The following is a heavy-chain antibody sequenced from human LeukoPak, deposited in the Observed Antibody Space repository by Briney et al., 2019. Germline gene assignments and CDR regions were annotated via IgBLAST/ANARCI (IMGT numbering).Heavy chain of an antibody. V-gene: IGHV3-23*01. CDR2: IFGSGGSA. CDR1: GFTFGSYA. Sequence: TGGSLRLSCAASGFTFGSYAMYWVRQAPGKGLEWVSGIFGSGGSAHYADSVKGRFTISRDNSKNTVYLQMDSLRAEDTATCYCAKTTTGYSSGRYPAWPIDYWGQGTLVTVSS. D-gene: IGHD2-15*01. J-gene: IGHJ4*02. CDR3: AKTTTGYSSGRYPAWPIDY.